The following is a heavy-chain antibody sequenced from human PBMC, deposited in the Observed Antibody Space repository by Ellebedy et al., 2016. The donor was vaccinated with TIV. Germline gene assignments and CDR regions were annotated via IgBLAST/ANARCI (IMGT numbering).Heavy chain of an antibody. CDR2: INSDGTTT. J-gene: IGHJ4*02. D-gene: IGHD1-26*01. CDR1: GFTFSNYW. CDR3: ARGYSGTYRLDY. Sequence: GESLKISCAASGFTFSNYWMHWVRQAPGKGLVWVSRINSDGTTTNYADSVRGRFTISRDNAKNTLFLQMNSLRAEDTADYYWARGYSGTYRLDYWGQGALVTVSS. V-gene: IGHV3-74*01.